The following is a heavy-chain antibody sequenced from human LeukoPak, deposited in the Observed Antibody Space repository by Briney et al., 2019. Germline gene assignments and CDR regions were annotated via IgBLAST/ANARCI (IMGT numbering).Heavy chain of an antibody. D-gene: IGHD6-13*01. CDR1: GFTFSSYT. CDR2: ISSSSSYM. Sequence: GESLRLSCAASGFTFSSYTMNWVRQAPGKGLEWVSSISSSSSYMYYADSVKGRFTISRDNAKNSLYLQMNSLRAEDTAVYYCASAGLVYSSGWYLETPFDYWGQGTLVTVSS. CDR3: ASAGLVYSSGWYLETPFDY. J-gene: IGHJ4*02. V-gene: IGHV3-21*01.